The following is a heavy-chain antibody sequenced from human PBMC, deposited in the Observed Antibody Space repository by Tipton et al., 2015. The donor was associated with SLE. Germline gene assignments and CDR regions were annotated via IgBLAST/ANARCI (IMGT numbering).Heavy chain of an antibody. CDR2: IYYSGST. CDR1: GGSISSHY. J-gene: IGHJ3*02. V-gene: IGHV4-59*11. D-gene: IGHD2-21*02. Sequence: LRLSCTVSGGSISSHYWSWIRQPPGKGLEWIGYIYYSGSTNYNPSLKSRVTISVDTSKNQFSLKLSSVTAADTAVYYCARGRDPWDAFDIWGQGTMVTSLQ. CDR3: ARGRDPWDAFDI.